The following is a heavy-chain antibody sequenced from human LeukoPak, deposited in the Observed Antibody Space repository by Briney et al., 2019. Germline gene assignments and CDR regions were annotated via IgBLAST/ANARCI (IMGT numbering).Heavy chain of an antibody. J-gene: IGHJ3*02. V-gene: IGHV6-1*01. CDR1: VDSVFSNSS. D-gene: IGHD5-18*01. CDR2: TYYRSNWYN. Sequence: SQTLSLTCAISVDSVFSNSSWNWIRQSPSRDLEWLGRTYYRSNWYNDYGVSVKSRININPDTSKNHFSLQLSSVTPEDTAVYYCVRGGQGDGHSADEGFDIWGQGTMVTVS. CDR3: VRGGQGDGHSADEGFDI.